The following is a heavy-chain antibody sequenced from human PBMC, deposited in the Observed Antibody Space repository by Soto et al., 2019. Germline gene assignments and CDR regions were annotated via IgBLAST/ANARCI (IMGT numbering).Heavy chain of an antibody. J-gene: IGHJ3*02. CDR2: ISYDGSNK. D-gene: IGHD3-10*01. CDR1: GFTFSSYG. V-gene: IGHV3-30*18. Sequence: QVQLVESGGGVVQPGRSLRLSCAASGFTFSSYGMHWVRQAPGKGLEWVAVISYDGSNKYYADSVKGRFTISRDNSKNTLYLQMNILRAEDTAVYYCAKVVHSVSSAFDIWGQGTMVTVSS. CDR3: AKVVHSVSSAFDI.